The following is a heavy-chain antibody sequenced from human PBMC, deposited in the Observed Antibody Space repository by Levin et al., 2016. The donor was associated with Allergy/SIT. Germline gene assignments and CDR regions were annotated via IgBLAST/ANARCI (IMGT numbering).Heavy chain of an antibody. CDR3: ARSGIYDYVWGSYRSKPFDY. CDR1: GGSFSGYY. CDR2: INHSGST. J-gene: IGHJ4*02. Sequence: SETLSLTCAVYGGSFSGYYWSWIRQPPGKGLEWIGEINHSGSTNYNPSLKSRVTISVDTSKNQFSLKLSSVTAADTAVYYCARSGIYDYVWGSYRSKPFDYWGQGTLVTVSS. V-gene: IGHV4-34*01. D-gene: IGHD3-16*02.